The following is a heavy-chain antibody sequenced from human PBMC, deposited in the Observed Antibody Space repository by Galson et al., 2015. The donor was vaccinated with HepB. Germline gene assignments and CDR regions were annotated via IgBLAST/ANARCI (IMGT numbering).Heavy chain of an antibody. CDR2: IRSKAYGGTT. V-gene: IGHV3-49*04. CDR1: GFTFGDYA. Sequence: LRLSCSASGFTFGDYAMSWVRQAPEKGLEWVGFIRSKAYGGTTEYAASVKGRFTITRDDSKTIAYLQMNSLKTEDTAVYYCTGYDNPWYYYDSSGSRYNPPGDAFDIWGQGTMVTVSS. D-gene: IGHD3-22*01. CDR3: TGYDNPWYYYDSSGSRYNPPGDAFDI. J-gene: IGHJ3*02.